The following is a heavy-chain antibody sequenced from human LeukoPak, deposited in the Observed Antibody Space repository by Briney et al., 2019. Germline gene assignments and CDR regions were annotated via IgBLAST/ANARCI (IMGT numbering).Heavy chain of an antibody. Sequence: ASVKVSCKASGHTFTGYYMHWVRQAPGQGLEWMGWINANSGGTNYTQKFQGRVTMTRHTSISSAYMELSRLRSHDTPGHECVRDNLAYDAGLDYWSQGTLVTVSS. CDR1: GHTFTGYY. CDR2: INANSGGT. V-gene: IGHV1-2*02. D-gene: IGHD3-3*01. CDR3: VRDNLAYDAGLDY. J-gene: IGHJ4*02.